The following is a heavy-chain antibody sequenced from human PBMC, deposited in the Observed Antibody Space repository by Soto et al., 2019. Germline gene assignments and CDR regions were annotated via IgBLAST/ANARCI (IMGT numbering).Heavy chain of an antibody. CDR1: GGSFNNYA. CDR3: GRYCTNTKCQGGYYLVS. V-gene: IGHV1-69*01. Sequence: QVQLVQSGAEVKKPGSSVKVSCKPSGGSFNNYALSWVRQAPGQGLEWLGGIILALGTPHYAQNFQGRVTITADESRSTVYMELGSLRLDDTAVYYCGRYCTNTKCQGGYYLVSWGQGTLVTVSS. J-gene: IGHJ4*02. D-gene: IGHD2-8*01. CDR2: IILALGTP.